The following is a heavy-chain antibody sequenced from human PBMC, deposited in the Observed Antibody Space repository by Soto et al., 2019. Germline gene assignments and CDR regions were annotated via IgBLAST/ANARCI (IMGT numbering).Heavy chain of an antibody. D-gene: IGHD4-4*01. CDR3: ARGRRLGDDSSFGGY. V-gene: IGHV1-2*02. Sequence: QVQLVQSGAEVKKPGASVKVSCKASGYTFTDYYLHWVRQAPGQGLEWMAWISPNTGGTDYAQPFQGRVTLTRDTSVTTAYMELRSMRSDDTAVYYCARGRRLGDDSSFGGYWGQGTLVTVSS. J-gene: IGHJ4*02. CDR2: ISPNTGGT. CDR1: GYTFTDYY.